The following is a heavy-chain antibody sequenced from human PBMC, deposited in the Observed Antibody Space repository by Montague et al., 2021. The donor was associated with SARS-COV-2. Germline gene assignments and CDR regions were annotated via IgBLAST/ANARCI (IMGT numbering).Heavy chain of an antibody. J-gene: IGHJ4*01. V-gene: IGHV4-39*01. CDR3: ARLLLDLPGDY. D-gene: IGHD1-7*01. Sequence: YENPSRKSRVSISVDTSKNQFSPKLNSVTAADTAVYYCARLLLDLPGDYWGHGTLVTFSS.